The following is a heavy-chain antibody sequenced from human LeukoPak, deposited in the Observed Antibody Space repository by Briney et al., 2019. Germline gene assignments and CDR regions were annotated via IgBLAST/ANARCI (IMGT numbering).Heavy chain of an antibody. Sequence: GGSLRLSGAASGFTFSSYWRSWVRQAPGKGLEWVANIKQDGSEKYYVDSVKGRFTISRDNAKNSLYLQMNSLRAEDTAVYYCARQRAKANWGQGTLVTVSS. CDR3: ARQRAKAN. CDR1: GFTFSSYW. J-gene: IGHJ4*02. V-gene: IGHV3-7*01. CDR2: IKQDGSEK.